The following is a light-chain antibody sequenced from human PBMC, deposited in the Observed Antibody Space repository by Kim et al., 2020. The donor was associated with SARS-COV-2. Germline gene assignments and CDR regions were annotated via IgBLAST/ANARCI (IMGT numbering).Light chain of an antibody. CDR1: QSVKNH. J-gene: IGKJ5*01. Sequence: EVVMTQSPATLSVSPGERATLSCRASQSVKNHLAWYQQQPGQAPRLLIYGASTRATGVPARFSGTGSGTEFTFTISSLQSEDFAVYYCQQYNSWPPITFGQGTRLEIK. V-gene: IGKV3-15*01. CDR3: QQYNSWPPIT. CDR2: GAS.